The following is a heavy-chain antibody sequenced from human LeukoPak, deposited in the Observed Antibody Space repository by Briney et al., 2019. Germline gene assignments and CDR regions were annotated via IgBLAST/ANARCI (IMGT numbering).Heavy chain of an antibody. V-gene: IGHV4-34*01. CDR1: GGSFSGYY. Sequence: SETLSLTCAVYGGSFSGYYWSWIRQPPGKGLEWIGEINHSGGTRDNPSLKSRVTISVDTSKNQFSLRLDSVTAADTAVYYCAREGCSTTSCYPTDYWGQGTLVIVSS. CDR2: INHSGGT. J-gene: IGHJ4*02. CDR3: AREGCSTTSCYPTDY. D-gene: IGHD2-2*01.